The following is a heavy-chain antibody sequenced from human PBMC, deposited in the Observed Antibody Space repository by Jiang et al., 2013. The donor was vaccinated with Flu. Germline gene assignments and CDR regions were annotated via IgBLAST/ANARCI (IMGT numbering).Heavy chain of an antibody. CDR3: ARGGNYYDSRSGPGRYYYHGMDV. CDR1: GYTFTSYY. Sequence: SGAEVKKPGASVKVSCKASGYTFTSYYMHWVRQAPGQGLEWMGIINPSGGSTSYAQKFQGRVTMTRDTSTSTVYMELSSLRSEDTAVYYCARGGNYYDSRSGPGRYYYHGMDVWGKGTTVTVSS. J-gene: IGHJ6*04. CDR2: INPSGGST. D-gene: IGHD3-22*01. V-gene: IGHV1-46*01.